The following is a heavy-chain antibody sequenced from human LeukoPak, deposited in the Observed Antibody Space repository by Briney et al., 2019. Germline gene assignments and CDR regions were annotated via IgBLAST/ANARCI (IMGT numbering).Heavy chain of an antibody. V-gene: IGHV3-7*01. J-gene: IGHJ4*02. CDR1: GITLSVYS. CDR3: ARSGSGYFDY. Sequence: GGSMRLSCAASGITLSVYSMSWVRQAPGKGLEWVANIKQDGSEKYYRDSVQGRFTISRDNAKNSLYLQMNSLRAEDTAVYYCARSGSGYFDYWGQGSLVTVSS. CDR2: IKQDGSEK.